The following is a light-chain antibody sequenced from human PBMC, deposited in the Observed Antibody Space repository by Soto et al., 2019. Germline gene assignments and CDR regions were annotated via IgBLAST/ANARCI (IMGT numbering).Light chain of an antibody. CDR3: PQRSNWTPVT. CDR1: QSVSSY. Sequence: EIVLTQSPATLSLSPGERATLSCRASQSVSSYLAWYQQKPGQAPRLLIYDASNRATGIPARFSGSGSRTDFTLTISSLEPEDFTIYYCPQRSNWTPVTFGGGTKLEI. J-gene: IGKJ4*01. V-gene: IGKV3-11*01. CDR2: DAS.